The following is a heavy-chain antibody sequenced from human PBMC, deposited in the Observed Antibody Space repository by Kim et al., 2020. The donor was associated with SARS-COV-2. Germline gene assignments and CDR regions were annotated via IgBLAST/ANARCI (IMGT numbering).Heavy chain of an antibody. CDR1: GGSISSSSYY. V-gene: IGHV4-39*01. Sequence: SETLSLTCTVSGGSISSSSYYWGWIRQPPGKGLEWIGSIYYSGSTYYNPSLKSRVTISVDTSKNQFSLKLSSVTAADTAVYYCATLPRLTTVTKDLFDYWGQGTLVTVSS. CDR2: IYYSGST. D-gene: IGHD4-17*01. J-gene: IGHJ4*02. CDR3: ATLPRLTTVTKDLFDY.